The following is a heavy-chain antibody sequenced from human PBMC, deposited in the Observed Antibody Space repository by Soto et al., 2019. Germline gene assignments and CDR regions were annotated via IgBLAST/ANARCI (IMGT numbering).Heavy chain of an antibody. Sequence: SVKVSCKASGGTFSSYAISWVRQAPGQGLEWMGGIIPIFGTANYAQKFQGRVTITADKSTSTAYMELRSLRSEDTAVYYCARDYGSGWSGDYYYGIDVWGQGTTVTVSS. V-gene: IGHV1-69*06. J-gene: IGHJ6*02. CDR2: IIPIFGTA. CDR1: GGTFSSYA. D-gene: IGHD3-10*01. CDR3: ARDYGSGWSGDYYYGIDV.